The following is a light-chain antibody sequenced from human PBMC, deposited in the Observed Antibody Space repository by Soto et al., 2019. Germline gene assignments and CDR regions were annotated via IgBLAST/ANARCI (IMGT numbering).Light chain of an antibody. V-gene: IGLV2-14*02. J-gene: IGLJ2*01. Sequence: QSALTQPASVSGSPGQSITISCTGTTNDVGNYSLVSWYQHHPGKAPKLMINDVRNRPSGVSNRFSGSRSGNTASLTISGLQAEDEADYYCSSYTSSSTVIFGGGTKLTVL. CDR1: TNDVGNYSL. CDR2: DVR. CDR3: SSYTSSSTVI.